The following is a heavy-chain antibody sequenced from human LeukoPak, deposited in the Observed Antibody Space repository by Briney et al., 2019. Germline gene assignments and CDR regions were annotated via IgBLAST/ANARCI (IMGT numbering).Heavy chain of an antibody. CDR1: GGSFSGYY. D-gene: IGHD3-10*01. CDR3: ARRRREGFGRPNNWFDP. Sequence: SETLSLTCAVYGGSFSGYYWSWIRQPPGKGLEWIGEIKHSGSTNYNPSLKSRVTISVDTSKNQFSLKLSSVTAADTAVYYCARRRREGFGRPNNWFDPWGQGTLVTVSS. CDR2: IKHSGST. J-gene: IGHJ5*02. V-gene: IGHV4-34*01.